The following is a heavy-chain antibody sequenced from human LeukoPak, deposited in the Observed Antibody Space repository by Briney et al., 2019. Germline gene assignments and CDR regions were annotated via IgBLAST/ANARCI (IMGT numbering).Heavy chain of an antibody. V-gene: IGHV3-7*01. CDR1: GFTFSSYW. Sequence: GGSLGLSCAASGFTFSSYWMSWVRQAPGKGLEWVSNIKQDGSEKYYVDSVKGRFTISRDNAKNSLYLQMNSLRAEDTAVYYCARDHCTNGVCYGPDAFDIWGQGTMVTVSS. CDR2: IKQDGSEK. CDR3: ARDHCTNGVCYGPDAFDI. D-gene: IGHD2-8*01. J-gene: IGHJ3*02.